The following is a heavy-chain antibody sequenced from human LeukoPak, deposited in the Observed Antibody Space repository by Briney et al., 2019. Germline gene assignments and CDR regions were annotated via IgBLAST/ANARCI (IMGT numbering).Heavy chain of an antibody. CDR2: IYYSGST. V-gene: IGHV4-59*01. CDR3: ARDFFHDSSGYYPYYYYYGMDV. CDR1: GGSISSYY. J-gene: IGHJ6*02. D-gene: IGHD3-22*01. Sequence: SETLSLTCTVSGGSISSYYWSWIRQPPGKGLEWIGYIYYSGSTNYNPSLKSRVTISLDTSKNQFSLKLSSVTAADTAVYYCARDFFHDSSGYYPYYYYYGMDVWGQGTTVTVSS.